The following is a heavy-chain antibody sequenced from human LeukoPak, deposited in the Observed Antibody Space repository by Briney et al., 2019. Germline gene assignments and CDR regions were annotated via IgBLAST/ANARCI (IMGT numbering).Heavy chain of an antibody. V-gene: IGHV3-53*01. CDR1: GFTASGDD. CDR2: FYSAVIL. D-gene: IGHD3-22*01. Sequence: GGSLRLSCAASGFTASGDDMSWGRQAPGKRRGCCSVFYSAVILYYADSVKGRLTIARDTSNNTLYLQMNSLRAEDTAVYYCARAMASYYDSSGYPLYYFDYWGQGTLVTVSS. J-gene: IGHJ4*02. CDR3: ARAMASYYDSSGYPLYYFDY.